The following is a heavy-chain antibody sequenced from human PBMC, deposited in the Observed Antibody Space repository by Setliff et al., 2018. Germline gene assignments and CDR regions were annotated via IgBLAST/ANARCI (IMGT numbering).Heavy chain of an antibody. CDR3: LRLVRYCTKIACQATSGDEV. CDR2: ISPYNGHT. Sequence: ASVKVSCKASSHILTSYGLSWVRQAPGQGLEWMGWISPYNGHTNYDQRFQGRVTMTTDTSTTTASLELRALRSDDTAVYYCLRLVRYCTKIACQATSGDEVWGLGTLVTVSS. J-gene: IGHJ4*02. D-gene: IGHD2-8*01. CDR1: SHILTSYG. V-gene: IGHV1-18*01.